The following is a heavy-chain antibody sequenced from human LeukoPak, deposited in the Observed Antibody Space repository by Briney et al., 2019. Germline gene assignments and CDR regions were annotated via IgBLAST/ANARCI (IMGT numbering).Heavy chain of an antibody. D-gene: IGHD4-17*01. CDR3: ARPNPYNYGTDAFDI. Sequence: SETLSLTCAVSGYSISSGYYWGWIRQPPGKGLEWIGSIYHSGSTYYNPSLKSRVTISVDTSTNQFSLKLSSVTAADTAVYYCARPNPYNYGTDAFDIWGQGTMVTVSS. V-gene: IGHV4-38-2*01. CDR1: GYSISSGYY. CDR2: IYHSGST. J-gene: IGHJ3*02.